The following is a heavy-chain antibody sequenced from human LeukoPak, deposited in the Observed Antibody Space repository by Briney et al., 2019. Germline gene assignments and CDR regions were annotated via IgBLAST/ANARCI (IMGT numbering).Heavy chain of an antibody. CDR2: ISSSGSTI. CDR1: GFTFSDYY. J-gene: IGHJ4*02. D-gene: IGHD3-22*01. Sequence: PGGSLRLSCAASGFTFSDYYMSWIRQAPGKGLEWVSYISSSGSTIYYADSVKGRFTISRDNAKNSLYLQMNSLGAEDTAVYYCARDEYYYDSSTGFDYWGQGTLVTVSS. CDR3: ARDEYYYDSSTGFDY. V-gene: IGHV3-11*04.